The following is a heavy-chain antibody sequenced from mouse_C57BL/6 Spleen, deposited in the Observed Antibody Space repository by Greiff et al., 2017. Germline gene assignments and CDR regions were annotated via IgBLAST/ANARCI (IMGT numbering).Heavy chain of an antibody. Sequence: QVQLKESGAELARPGASVKLSCKASGYTFTSYGISWVKQRTGQGLEWIGEIYPRSGNTYYNEKFKGKATLTADKSSSTAYMELRSLTSEDSAVYFCARREDYYGSSHFDYWGQGTTLTVSS. J-gene: IGHJ2*01. CDR1: GYTFTSYG. CDR3: ARREDYYGSSHFDY. V-gene: IGHV1-81*01. D-gene: IGHD1-1*01. CDR2: IYPRSGNT.